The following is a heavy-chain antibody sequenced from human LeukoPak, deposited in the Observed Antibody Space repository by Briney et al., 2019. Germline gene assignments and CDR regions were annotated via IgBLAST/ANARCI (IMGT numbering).Heavy chain of an antibody. CDR1: GLTFSESW. V-gene: IGHV3-7*01. CDR2: IKEDGSEK. D-gene: IGHD1-1*01. J-gene: IGHJ6*02. CDR3: ATYTNWVAGDV. Sequence: GGSLRLSCAASGLTFSESWMSWVRQAPGQGLEWVAAIKEDGSEKDYVDSVKGRFTISRDNAKNSLYLQMNNLRAEDTAVYYCATYTNWVAGDVWGQGTSVSVFS.